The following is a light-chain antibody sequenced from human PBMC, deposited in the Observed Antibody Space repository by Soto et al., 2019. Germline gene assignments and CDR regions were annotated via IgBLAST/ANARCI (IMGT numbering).Light chain of an antibody. CDR2: GAS. Sequence: IVMTQSPATLSVSPGERATLSCRASQSVSSNLAWYQQKPGQSPRLLLYGASTRATGIPGRFSGSGSGIEFTLTISSLQSEDFAVYYCQQRSTWPISFGGGTKVEI. J-gene: IGKJ4*01. CDR3: QQRSTWPIS. V-gene: IGKV3-15*01. CDR1: QSVSSN.